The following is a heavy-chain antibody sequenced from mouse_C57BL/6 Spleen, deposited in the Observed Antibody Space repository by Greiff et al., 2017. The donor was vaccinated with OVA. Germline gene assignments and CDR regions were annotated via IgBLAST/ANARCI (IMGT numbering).Heavy chain of an antibody. CDR2: IDPENGGT. V-gene: IGHV1-15*01. J-gene: IGHJ2*01. Sequence: QVQLQQSGAELVRPGASVTLSCKASGYTFTDYEMHWVKQTPVHGLEWIGAIDPENGGTAYNQKFKGKAILTADKSSSTAYMELRSLTSDDAAVYSCSNEDYFDYWGQGTTLTVSS. D-gene: IGHD4-1*01. CDR3: SNEDYFDY. CDR1: GYTFTDYE.